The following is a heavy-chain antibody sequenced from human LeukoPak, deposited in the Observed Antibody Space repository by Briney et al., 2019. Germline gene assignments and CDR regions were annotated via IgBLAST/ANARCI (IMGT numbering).Heavy chain of an antibody. CDR3: ASASSSGAWPFDY. J-gene: IGHJ4*02. Sequence: ETLTLTCAVSGVTISSYDMSWVRQPPGKGLEWIGYIYYSGSTNYNPSLKSRVTISVDTSKNQFSLKLSSVTAADTAVYYCASASSSGAWPFDYWGRGTLAPVS. CDR1: GVTISSYD. CDR2: IYYSGST. V-gene: IGHV4-59*01. D-gene: IGHD3-22*01.